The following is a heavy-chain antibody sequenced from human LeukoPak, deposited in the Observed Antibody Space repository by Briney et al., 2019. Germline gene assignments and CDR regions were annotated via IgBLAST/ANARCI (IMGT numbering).Heavy chain of an antibody. CDR3: ARGFPHYYGSGSYLNY. CDR1: GGSISSGNYY. D-gene: IGHD3-10*01. Sequence: PSETLSLTCTVSGGSISSGNYYWSWIRQPPGKGLEWIGEINHSGSTNYNPSLKSRVTISVDTSKNQFSLKLSSVTAADTAVYYCARGFPHYYGSGSYLNYWGQGTLVTVSS. V-gene: IGHV4-39*07. CDR2: INHSGST. J-gene: IGHJ4*02.